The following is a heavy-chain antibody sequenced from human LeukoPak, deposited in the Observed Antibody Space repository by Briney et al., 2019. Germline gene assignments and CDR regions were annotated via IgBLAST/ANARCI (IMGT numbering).Heavy chain of an antibody. D-gene: IGHD1-26*01. V-gene: IGHV4-39*01. CDR3: ARRKWQLIDY. CDR1: GGSISSSSYY. CDR2: IYYSGST. J-gene: IGHJ4*02. Sequence: PSETLSLTCTVSGGSISSSSYYWGWIRQPPGKGLEWIGSIYYSGSTYYNPSLKSRVTISVDTSKNQFSLKLSSVTAADTAVYYCARRKWQLIDYWGQGTLVTVSS.